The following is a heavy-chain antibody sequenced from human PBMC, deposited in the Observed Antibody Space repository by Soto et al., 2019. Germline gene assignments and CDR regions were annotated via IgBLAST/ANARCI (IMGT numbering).Heavy chain of an antibody. V-gene: IGHV3-23*01. D-gene: IGHD2-8*01. CDR2: ISGAGGTT. J-gene: IGHJ4*02. CDR3: AASRLYEDQSECYHEFDD. Sequence: GSLRLSCAASGFTFSSYAMSWVRQAPGKGLEWVSAISGAGGTTDYAAPVQGRFTISRDDSRDTLYLQMNSLRDEDTTANYCAASRLYEDQSECYHEFDDWGQGTLVTVSS. CDR1: GFTFSSYA.